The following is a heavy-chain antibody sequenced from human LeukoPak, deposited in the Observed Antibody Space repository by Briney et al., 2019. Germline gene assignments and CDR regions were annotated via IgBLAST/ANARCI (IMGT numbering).Heavy chain of an antibody. J-gene: IGHJ4*02. CDR2: MNPNSGNT. CDR3: ARGSPYGGAVAGPLDY. CDR1: GYTFTSYD. V-gene: IGHV1-8*01. D-gene: IGHD6-19*01. Sequence: ASVKVSCKASGYTFTSYDINWVRQATGQGLEWMGWMNPNSGNTGYAQKFQGRVTMTRNTSISTAYMELSSLRSEDTAVYYCARGSPYGGAVAGPLDYWGQGTLVTVSS.